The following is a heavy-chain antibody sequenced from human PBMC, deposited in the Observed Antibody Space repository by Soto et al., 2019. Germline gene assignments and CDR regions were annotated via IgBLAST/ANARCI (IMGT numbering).Heavy chain of an antibody. V-gene: IGHV4-31*03. Sequence: SETLSLTCTVSGGSISSGGYYWSWIRQHPGKGLEWIGYIYYSGSTYYNPSLKSRVTISVDTSKNQFSLKLSSVTAADTAVYYCARSPHPRRGYSGYDPGDYAFDIWGQGTMVTVSS. CDR3: ARSPHPRRGYSGYDPGDYAFDI. CDR1: GGSISSGGYY. J-gene: IGHJ3*02. CDR2: IYYSGST. D-gene: IGHD5-12*01.